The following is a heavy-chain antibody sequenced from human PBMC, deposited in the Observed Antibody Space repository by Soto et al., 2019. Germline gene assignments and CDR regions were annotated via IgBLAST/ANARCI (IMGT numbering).Heavy chain of an antibody. J-gene: IGHJ4*02. V-gene: IGHV4-31*03. CDR2: IYYSGST. CDR1: VGSISSGGYY. Sequence: SETLSLTCTVSVGSISSGGYYWSWIRQHPGKGLEWIGYIYYSGSTYYNPSLKSRVTISVDTSKNQFSLKLSSVTAADTAVYYCARLVSGFWSFDYWGQGTLVTVSS. CDR3: ARLVSGFWSFDY. D-gene: IGHD3-3*01.